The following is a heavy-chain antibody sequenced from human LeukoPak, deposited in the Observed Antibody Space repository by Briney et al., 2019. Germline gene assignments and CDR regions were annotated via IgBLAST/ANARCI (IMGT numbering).Heavy chain of an antibody. J-gene: IGHJ4*02. CDR1: GFTFSSYS. D-gene: IGHD3-10*01. CDR3: ARSLWFGEFHYFDY. V-gene: IGHV3-21*01. Sequence: GGSLRLSCAASGFTFSSYSMNWVRQAPGKGLEWASSISSSSSYIYYADSVKGRFTISRDNAKNSLYLQMNSLRAEDTAVYYCARSLWFGEFHYFDYWGQGTLVTVSS. CDR2: ISSSSSYI.